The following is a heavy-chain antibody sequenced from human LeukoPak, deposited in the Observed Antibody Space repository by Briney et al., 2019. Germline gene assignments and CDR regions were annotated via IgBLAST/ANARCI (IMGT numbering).Heavy chain of an antibody. CDR1: EFTFVRYA. V-gene: IGHV3-48*04. J-gene: IGHJ6*03. CDR2: ISSSSFKI. Sequence: GGSLRLSCAASEFTFVRYAMNWVRQAPGKGLEWVSYISSSSFKIGYADSVKGRFTISRDNSKNSLYLQMDSLRVEDTAVYFCVRDPSYGSSWYYYMDVWGKGTTVTVSS. CDR3: VRDPSYGSSWYYYMDV. D-gene: IGHD6-13*01.